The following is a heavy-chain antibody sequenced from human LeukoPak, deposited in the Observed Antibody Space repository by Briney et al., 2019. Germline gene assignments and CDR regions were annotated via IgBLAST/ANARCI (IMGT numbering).Heavy chain of an antibody. V-gene: IGHV4-59*08. CDR3: ARHAPGPYYFDY. Sequence: PSETLSLTYTVSGGSITNYHWSWIRQPPGKGLEWIGYIYNSGSTKYNPSLKSRVTISVDTPKNQFSLKLSSVTAADTAVYYCARHAPGPYYFDYWGQGTLVTVSS. J-gene: IGHJ4*02. CDR1: GGSITNYH. CDR2: IYNSGST.